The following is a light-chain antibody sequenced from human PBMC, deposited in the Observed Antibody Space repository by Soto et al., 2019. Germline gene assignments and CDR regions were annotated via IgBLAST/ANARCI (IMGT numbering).Light chain of an antibody. CDR2: QTS. CDR1: QSINSR. Sequence: EMVLTQSPATLSSFPGDRVTLSCRASQSINSRLAWYQHKPGQAPRLLIYQTSIRAAGIPARFSASGSGTDFTLTISDVQPEDFALYYCHQRQSWPRTFGQGTKVDIK. J-gene: IGKJ1*01. CDR3: HQRQSWPRT. V-gene: IGKV3-11*01.